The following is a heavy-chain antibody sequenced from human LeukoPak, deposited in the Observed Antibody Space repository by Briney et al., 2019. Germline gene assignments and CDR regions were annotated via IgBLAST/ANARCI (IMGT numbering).Heavy chain of an antibody. CDR3: ARDVGCSSSYNWFDP. J-gene: IGHJ5*02. Sequence: GASVKVSCKASGYTFTGYYMHWVRQAPGQGLEWMGWINPNSGGTNYAQKFQGRVTMTRDTSISPAYMELSRLRSDDTAVYYCARDVGCSSSYNWFDPWGQGTLVTVSS. CDR2: INPNSGGT. D-gene: IGHD6-13*01. V-gene: IGHV1-2*02. CDR1: GYTFTGYY.